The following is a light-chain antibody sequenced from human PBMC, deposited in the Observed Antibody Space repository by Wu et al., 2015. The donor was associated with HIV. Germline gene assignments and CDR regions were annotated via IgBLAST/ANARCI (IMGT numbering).Light chain of an antibody. CDR1: XIIGSSY. CDR2: AAS. V-gene: IGKV3-20*01. J-gene: IGKJ4*01. Sequence: ATXSCRASXIIGSSYLAWYQQRPGQAPRLLIYAASSRATGVPDRFSGSASGTDFTLTITRLEPEDFAVYYCQQYYVSPLTFGGGTKVEIK. CDR3: QQYYVSPLT.